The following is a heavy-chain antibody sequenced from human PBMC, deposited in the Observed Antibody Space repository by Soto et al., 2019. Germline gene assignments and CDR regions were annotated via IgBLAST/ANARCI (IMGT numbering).Heavy chain of an antibody. J-gene: IGHJ5*02. V-gene: IGHV1-46*01. Sequence: ASVKVSCKASGYTFTSYYMHWVRQAPGQGLEWMGIINPSGGSTSYAQKYQGRVTMTRDTSTSTVYMELSSLRSEDTAVYYCARDSYDFWSGYFASVGWFDPWGQGTLVTVSS. CDR1: GYTFTSYY. CDR2: INPSGGST. D-gene: IGHD3-3*01. CDR3: ARDSYDFWSGYFASVGWFDP.